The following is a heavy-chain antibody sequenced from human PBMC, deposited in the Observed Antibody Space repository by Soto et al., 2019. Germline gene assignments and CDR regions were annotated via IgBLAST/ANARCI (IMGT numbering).Heavy chain of an antibody. Sequence: PSETLSLTCPVSGGSISSYYWGLIRQPPGKGLEGIGYIYYSGSTNYNPSLKSRVTISVDTSKNQFFLKLSSVTAADTAVYYCARDKYSYGYTNYYYYGMDVWGQGTTVTVSS. D-gene: IGHD5-18*01. J-gene: IGHJ6*02. CDR2: IYYSGST. CDR1: GGSISSYY. CDR3: ARDKYSYGYTNYYYYGMDV. V-gene: IGHV4-59*01.